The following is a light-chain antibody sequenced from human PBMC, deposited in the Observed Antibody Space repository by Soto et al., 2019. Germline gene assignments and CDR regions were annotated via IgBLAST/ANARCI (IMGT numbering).Light chain of an antibody. J-gene: IGLJ1*01. CDR3: SSYTISSFYV. V-gene: IGLV2-14*01. CDR1: SSDVGGYNY. Sequence: QSALTQPASVSGSPGQSITISCTGTSSDVGGYNYVSWYQQHPGKAPKLIIYDVSNRPSGVSNRFSGSKSDNTASLTISGLQAEDEADYYRSSYTISSFYVFGTGTKLTVL. CDR2: DVS.